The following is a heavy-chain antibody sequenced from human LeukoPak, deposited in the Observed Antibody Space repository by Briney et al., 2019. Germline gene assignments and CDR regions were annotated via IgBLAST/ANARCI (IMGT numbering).Heavy chain of an antibody. Sequence: GGSLRLSCAASGFTFSSYWMHWVRQAPGKGLVWVSRINSDGGSTYYADSVKGRFTISRDNSKNTLYLQMNSLRAEDTAVYYCAKDPYSSSWNWFDPWGQGTLVTVSS. CDR2: INSDGGST. CDR1: GFTFSSYW. CDR3: AKDPYSSSWNWFDP. J-gene: IGHJ5*02. D-gene: IGHD6-13*01. V-gene: IGHV3-74*01.